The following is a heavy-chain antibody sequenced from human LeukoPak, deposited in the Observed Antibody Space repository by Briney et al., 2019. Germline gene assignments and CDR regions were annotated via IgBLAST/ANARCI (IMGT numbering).Heavy chain of an antibody. CDR2: ISSSGSTI. V-gene: IGHV3-48*03. CDR1: GFTFSSYE. CDR3: ARGGVDYYGSGTYYLMYYFDN. J-gene: IGHJ4*02. D-gene: IGHD3-10*01. Sequence: GSLRLSCAASGFTFSSYEMNWVRQAPGKGLEWVSYISSSGSTIYYADSVKGRFTISRDDPNNTLYLQMNSLRAEDTAVYFCARGGVDYYGSGTYYLMYYFDNWGQGALVTVSS.